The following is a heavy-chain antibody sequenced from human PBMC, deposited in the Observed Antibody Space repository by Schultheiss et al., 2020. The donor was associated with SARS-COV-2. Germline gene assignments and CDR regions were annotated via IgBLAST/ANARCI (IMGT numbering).Heavy chain of an antibody. CDR3: ATGPQGYYYYGMDV. J-gene: IGHJ6*02. CDR2: IIPIFGTA. V-gene: IGHV1-69*13. Sequence: SVKVSCKASGGTFSSYAISWVRQAPGQGLEWMGGIIPIFGTANYAQKFQGRVTITADESTSTAYMELSSLRSEDTAVYYCATGPQGYYYYGMDVWGQGTTVTVSS. CDR1: GGTFSSYA.